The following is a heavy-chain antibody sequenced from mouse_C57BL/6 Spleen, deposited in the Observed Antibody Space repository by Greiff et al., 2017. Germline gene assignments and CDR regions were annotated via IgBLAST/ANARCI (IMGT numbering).Heavy chain of an antibody. CDR3: TRGDGSSWFAY. D-gene: IGHD2-3*01. Sequence: EVNVVESGEGLVKPGGSLKLSCAASGFTFSSYAMSWVRQTPEKRLEWVAYISSGGDYIYYADTVKGRFTISRDNARNTLYLQMSSLKSEDTAMYYCTRGDGSSWFAYWGQGALVTVSA. CDR1: GFTFSSYA. CDR2: ISSGGDYI. V-gene: IGHV5-9-1*02. J-gene: IGHJ3*01.